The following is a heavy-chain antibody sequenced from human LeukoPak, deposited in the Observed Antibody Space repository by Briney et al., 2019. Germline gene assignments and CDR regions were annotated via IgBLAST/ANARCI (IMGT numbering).Heavy chain of an antibody. CDR3: ARWGLGPSFDF. V-gene: IGHV3-21*05. D-gene: IGHD1-26*01. Sequence: GGSLRLSCAASGFTFSSYSMNWVRQAPGKGLQWISYISAGSDYIFYADSVRGRFTISRDNAKKSVSLQMNSLRADVTAVYYCARWGLGPSFDFWGQGNLVTVAS. J-gene: IGHJ4*02. CDR2: ISAGSDYI. CDR1: GFTFSSYS.